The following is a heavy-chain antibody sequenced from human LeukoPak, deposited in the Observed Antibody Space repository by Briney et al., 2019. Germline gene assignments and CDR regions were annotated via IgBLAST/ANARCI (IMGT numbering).Heavy chain of an antibody. D-gene: IGHD2-2*02. Sequence: ASVKVSCKASGYTFTGYYMHWVRQAPGQGLEWMGWINPNSGGTNYAQKFQGRVTMTRDTSISTAYMELSRLRSDDTAVYYCARGRKYCSSTSCYNYMDVWGKGTTVTVSS. CDR3: ARGRKYCSSTSCYNYMDV. J-gene: IGHJ6*03. CDR2: INPNSGGT. V-gene: IGHV1-2*02. CDR1: GYTFTGYY.